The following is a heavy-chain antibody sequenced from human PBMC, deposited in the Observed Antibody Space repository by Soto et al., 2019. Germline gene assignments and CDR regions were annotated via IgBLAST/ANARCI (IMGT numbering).Heavy chain of an antibody. CDR3: ARIVAVTGAHIDY. CDR1: GGSISGSY. Sequence: QVQLQESGPGLVKPSETLSLTCSVSGGSISGSYWSWIRQSPGKGLEWLGYVYYTGSTNYSPSLRSRVRISVDTSKNEFSLRLSSVTAADTAVYFCARIVAVTGAHIDYWGQGTQVTVSS. D-gene: IGHD7-27*01. V-gene: IGHV4-59*01. CDR2: VYYTGST. J-gene: IGHJ4*02.